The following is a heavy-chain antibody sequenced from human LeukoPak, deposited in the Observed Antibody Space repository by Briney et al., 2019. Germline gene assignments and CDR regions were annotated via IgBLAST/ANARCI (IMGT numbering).Heavy chain of an antibody. D-gene: IGHD6-25*01. J-gene: IGHJ6*03. CDR3: ARAEAAGDNRGGYYYFYMDV. Sequence: GGSLRLSCAASGFTFSAHAMNWVRQAPGKGLEWVAAITASGATTYYADSVKGRFTISRDGPQSTLYLQMNSLRAEDTAVYYCARAEAAGDNRGGYYYFYMDVWGKGTTVTVSS. CDR1: GFTFSAHA. V-gene: IGHV3-23*01. CDR2: ITASGATT.